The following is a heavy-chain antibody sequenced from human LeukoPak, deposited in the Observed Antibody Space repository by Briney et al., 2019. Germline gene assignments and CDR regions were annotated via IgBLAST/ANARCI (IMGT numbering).Heavy chain of an antibody. CDR2: INHSGST. J-gene: IGHJ4*02. Sequence: NPSETLSLTCAVYGGSFSGYYWSWIRQPPGKGLEWIGEINHSGSTNYNPSLKSRVTISVDTSKNQFSLKLSSVTAADTALYYCASPVSGSSGWYYNYWGQGTLVTVSS. D-gene: IGHD6-19*01. CDR3: ASPVSGSSGWYYNY. V-gene: IGHV4-34*01. CDR1: GGSFSGYY.